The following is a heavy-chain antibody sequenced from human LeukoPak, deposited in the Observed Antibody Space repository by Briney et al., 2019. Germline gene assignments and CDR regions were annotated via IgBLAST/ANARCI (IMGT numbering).Heavy chain of an antibody. V-gene: IGHV4-34*01. CDR3: ARSYASSMGTMDV. CDR2: INHSGST. Sequence: KPSETLSLTCAVYGGSFSGYYWSWIRQPPGKGLEWIGEINHSGSTNYNPSLKSRVTISVDTSKNQFSLKLSSVTAADTAVYYCARSYASSMGTMDVWGQGTTVTVSS. D-gene: IGHD2/OR15-2a*01. J-gene: IGHJ6*02. CDR1: GGSFSGYY.